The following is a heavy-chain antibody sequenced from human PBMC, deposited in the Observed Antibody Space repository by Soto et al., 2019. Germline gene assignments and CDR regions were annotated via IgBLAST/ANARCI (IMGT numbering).Heavy chain of an antibody. D-gene: IGHD3-10*01. CDR3: ARSTPYGSGSYVFYYYYYYMDV. V-gene: IGHV4-59*01. Sequence: SETLSLTCTVSGGSISSYYWSWIRQPPGKGLEWIGYIYYSGSTNYNPSLKSRVTISVDTSKNQFSLKLSSVTVADTAVYYCARSTPYGSGSYVFYYYYYYMDVWGKGTTVTVSS. CDR1: GGSISSYY. CDR2: IYYSGST. J-gene: IGHJ6*03.